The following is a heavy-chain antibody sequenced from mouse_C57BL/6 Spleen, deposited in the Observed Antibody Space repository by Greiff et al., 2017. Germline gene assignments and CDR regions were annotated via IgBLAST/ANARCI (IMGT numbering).Heavy chain of an antibody. CDR1: GYSFTGYY. V-gene: IGHV1-31*01. CDR3: ARSDLRLLPYAMDY. D-gene: IGHD3-2*02. Sequence: VQLKESGPELVKPGASVKISCKASGYSFTGYYMHWVKQSHGNILDWIGYIYPYNGVSSYNQKFKGKATLTVDKSSSTAYMELRSLTSEDSAVYYCARSDLRLLPYAMDYWGQGTSVTVSS. J-gene: IGHJ4*01. CDR2: IYPYNGVS.